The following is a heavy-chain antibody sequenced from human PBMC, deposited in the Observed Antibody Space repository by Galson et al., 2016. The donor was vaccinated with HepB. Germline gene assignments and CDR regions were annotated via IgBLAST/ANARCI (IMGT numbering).Heavy chain of an antibody. CDR1: GFTFTSYA. CDR2: ISASSGST. V-gene: IGHV3-23*01. D-gene: IGHD5-24*01. J-gene: IGHJ6*03. Sequence: SLRLSCAASGFTFTSYAMSWVRQAPGKGLEWVSVISASSGSTFYADSVKGRFTISRDNSKNTLYLQMNSLRVEDTAVYYCAKGQLRSFSTEGYQYYYYIDVWGEGTTVTVSS. CDR3: AKGQLRSFSTEGYQYYYYIDV.